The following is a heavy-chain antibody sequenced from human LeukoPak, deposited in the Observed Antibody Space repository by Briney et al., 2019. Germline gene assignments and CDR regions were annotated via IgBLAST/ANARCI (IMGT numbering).Heavy chain of an antibody. CDR1: GVTLSSYA. CDR3: AKASGSGSYLADYYFDY. J-gene: IGHJ4*02. V-gene: IGHV3-23*01. D-gene: IGHD1-26*01. Sequence: PGGSLRLSCAASGVTLSSYAMSWARQAPGKGLEWVSGISSSGSGGNTYYADSVKGRFTISRDNSKNTLYLQMNSLRAEDTAVYYCAKASGSGSYLADYYFDYWGQGTLVTVSS. CDR2: ISSSGSGGNT.